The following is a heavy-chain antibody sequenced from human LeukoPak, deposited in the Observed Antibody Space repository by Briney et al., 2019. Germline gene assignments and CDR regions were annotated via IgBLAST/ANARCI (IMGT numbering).Heavy chain of an antibody. V-gene: IGHV1-69*13. CDR1: GGTFSSYA. Sequence: SVKVSXKASGGTFSSYAISWVRQAPGQGLEWMGGFIPIFDTANYAQKFQGRVTITADESTSTAYMELSSLRSEDTAVYYCARGNYYYDSSGYYYGQFDYWGQGTLVTVSS. J-gene: IGHJ4*02. CDR2: FIPIFDTA. CDR3: ARGNYYYDSSGYYYGQFDY. D-gene: IGHD3-22*01.